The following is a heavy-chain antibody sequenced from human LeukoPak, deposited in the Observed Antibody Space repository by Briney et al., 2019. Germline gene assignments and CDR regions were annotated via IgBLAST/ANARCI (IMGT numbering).Heavy chain of an antibody. Sequence: GGSLRRSCAASGFTSTKYAMNWVRQAPGKGLEWVSVLIGSSGSTDYADSVKGRFTMSRDISKNTLFLQMNSLRAEDTAIYYCAKAAYDYIEIAYFDSWGQGTLVTVSS. J-gene: IGHJ4*02. D-gene: IGHD5-12*01. CDR3: AKAAYDYIEIAYFDS. V-gene: IGHV3-23*01. CDR1: GFTSTKYA. CDR2: LIGSSGST.